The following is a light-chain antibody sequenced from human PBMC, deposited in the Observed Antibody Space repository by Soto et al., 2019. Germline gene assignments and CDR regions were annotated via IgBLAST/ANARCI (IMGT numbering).Light chain of an antibody. J-gene: IGKJ1*01. CDR3: QRYTTSSCT. V-gene: IGKV1-5*03. CDR2: EAS. CDR1: QNISKG. Sequence: DIQMTQSPSTLSAFVGDRVTITCRASQNISKGMAWFQQRPGEAPRLLIYEASTLENGVPTRFSGSGFGTEFTLTISSLQPDDIATYYCQRYTTSSCTFGQGTKVDIK.